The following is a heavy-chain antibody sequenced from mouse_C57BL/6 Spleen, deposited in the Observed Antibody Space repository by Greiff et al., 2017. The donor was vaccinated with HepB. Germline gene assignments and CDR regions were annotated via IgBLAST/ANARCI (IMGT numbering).Heavy chain of an antibody. CDR3: AKGCITTVVNFDY. Sequence: QVQLQQPGAELVKPGASVKLSCKASGYTFTSYWMHWVKQRPGQGLEWIGMIHPNSGSTNYNEKFKSKATLTVDKSSSTAYMQLSSLTSEDSAVYYCAKGCITTVVNFDYWGQGTTLTVSS. J-gene: IGHJ2*01. D-gene: IGHD1-1*01. CDR1: GYTFTSYW. V-gene: IGHV1-64*01. CDR2: IHPNSGST.